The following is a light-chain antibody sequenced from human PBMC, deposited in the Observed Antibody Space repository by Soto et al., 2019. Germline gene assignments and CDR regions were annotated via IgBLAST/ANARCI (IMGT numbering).Light chain of an antibody. CDR2: EGN. CDR1: SSDVGSYNL. V-gene: IGLV2-23*01. J-gene: IGLJ1*01. CDR3: CSYAGSSSSRV. Sequence: QSALTQPASVSGSLGQSITISCTGTSSDVGSYNLVSWYQQHPGKAPKLIIYEGNERPSGVSDRFSGSKSGNTASLTISWLQAEDEADYYCCSYAGSSSSRVFGTGTKATVL.